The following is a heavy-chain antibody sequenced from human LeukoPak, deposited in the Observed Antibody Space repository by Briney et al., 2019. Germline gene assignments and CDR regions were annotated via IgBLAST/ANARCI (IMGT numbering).Heavy chain of an antibody. V-gene: IGHV3-48*03. D-gene: IGHD1-14*01. Sequence: GGSLRLSCAASGFTFSSYEMNWVRQAPGKGLEWVSYISSSGSTIYYADSVKGRFTISRDNAKNSLYLQMNSLRAEDTAVYYCARDTLPVSTIYYYYYMDVWGKGTTVTVSS. CDR1: GFTFSSYE. CDR3: ARDTLPVSTIYYYYYMDV. CDR2: ISSSGSTI. J-gene: IGHJ6*03.